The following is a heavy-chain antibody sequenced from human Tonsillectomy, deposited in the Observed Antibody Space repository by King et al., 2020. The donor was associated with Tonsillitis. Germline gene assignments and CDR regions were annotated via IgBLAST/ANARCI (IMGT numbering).Heavy chain of an antibody. D-gene: IGHD2-15*01. J-gene: IGHJ4*02. CDR3: ARAGVVVGDY. CDR1: GGSFSGYY. V-gene: IGHV4-34*01. Sequence: VQLQKWGAGLLKPSEPLSLPCAVYGGSFSGYYWSWLRQPPGKGLEWIGEINHSGSTNYNPSLKSRVTISVDTSKNQFSLKLSSVTAADTAVYYCARAGVVVGDYWGQGTLVAVSS. CDR2: INHSGST.